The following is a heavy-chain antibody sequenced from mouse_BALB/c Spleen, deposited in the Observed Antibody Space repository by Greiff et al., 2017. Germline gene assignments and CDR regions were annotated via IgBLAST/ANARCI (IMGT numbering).Heavy chain of an antibody. V-gene: IGHV4-1*02. J-gene: IGHJ4*01. CDR2: INPDSSTI. CDR3: ARWNDGYPYAMDY. CDR1: GFDFSRYW. D-gene: IGHD2-3*01. Sequence: EVKVVESGGGLVQPGGSLKLSCAASGFDFSRYWMSWVRQAPGKGLEWIGEINPDSSTINYTPSLKDKFIISRDNAKNTLYLQMSKVRSEDTALYYCARWNDGYPYAMDYWGQGTSVTVSS.